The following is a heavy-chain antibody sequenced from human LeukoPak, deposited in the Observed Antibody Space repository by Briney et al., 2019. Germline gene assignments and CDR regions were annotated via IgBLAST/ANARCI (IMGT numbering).Heavy chain of an antibody. V-gene: IGHV3-7*01. CDR3: ARDKIVGPTTLDY. Sequence: GGSLRLSCAAPGFTLSGYWMSWVRQTPEKGLEWVANIKQDGYEKYYVDSVKGRFTISRDNAKNSLYLQMNSLRADDTAIYYCARDKIVGPTTLDYWGQGTLVTVSS. J-gene: IGHJ4*02. D-gene: IGHD1-26*01. CDR2: IKQDGYEK. CDR1: GFTLSGYW.